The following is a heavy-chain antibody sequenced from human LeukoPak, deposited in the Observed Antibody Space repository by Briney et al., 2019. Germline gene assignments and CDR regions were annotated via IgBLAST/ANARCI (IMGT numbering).Heavy chain of an antibody. Sequence: PGGSLRLSCAASGFTFSDYYMSWIRQAPGKGLEWVAYISSSGSTIYYADSVKGRFTISRDNAKNSLYLQMSSLRAEDTAVYYCARDGGRQQQLSNWFDPWGQGTLVTVSS. D-gene: IGHD6-13*01. CDR1: GFTFSDYY. J-gene: IGHJ5*02. V-gene: IGHV3-11*04. CDR3: ARDGGRQQQLSNWFDP. CDR2: ISSSGSTI.